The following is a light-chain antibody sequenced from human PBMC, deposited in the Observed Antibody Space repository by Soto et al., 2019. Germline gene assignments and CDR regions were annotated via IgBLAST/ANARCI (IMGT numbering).Light chain of an antibody. V-gene: IGKV3-20*01. J-gene: IGKJ1*01. CDR1: QSVSGSY. CDR3: QPYGSSPWT. Sequence: EILLTQSPRSMSLSPGQRATLSCRASQSVSGSYLAWYQQKPGQPPRLLIYGASSMATGIPARFSGSGSGTDFTLTTSRLEPEDFAVYYCQPYGSSPWTFGQGTPLEIK. CDR2: GAS.